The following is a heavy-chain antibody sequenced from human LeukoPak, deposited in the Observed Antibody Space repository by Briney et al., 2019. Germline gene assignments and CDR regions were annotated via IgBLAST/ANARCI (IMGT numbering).Heavy chain of an antibody. Sequence: SETLSLTCTASGGSISSGGYYWSWIRQHPGKGLEWIGYIYYSGSTYYNPSLKSRVTISVDTSKNQFSLKLSSVTAADTAVYYCASWNSSGWYVDYWGQGTLVTVSS. D-gene: IGHD6-19*01. CDR3: ASWNSSGWYVDY. CDR1: GGSISSGGYY. CDR2: IYYSGST. J-gene: IGHJ4*02. V-gene: IGHV4-31*03.